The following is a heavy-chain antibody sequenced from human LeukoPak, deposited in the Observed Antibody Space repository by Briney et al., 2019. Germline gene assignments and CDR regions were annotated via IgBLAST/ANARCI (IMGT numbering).Heavy chain of an antibody. CDR2: IKQDGSEK. V-gene: IGHV3-7*01. CDR1: GFTFSSYW. J-gene: IGHJ5*02. CDR3: ARESVVVVAAKAYNWFDP. D-gene: IGHD2-15*01. Sequence: GGSLRLSCAASGFTFSSYWMSWVRQAPGKGLEWVANIKQDGSEKYYVDSVKGRFTISRDNAKNSLYLQMNSLRAEDTAVYYCARESVVVVAAKAYNWFDPWGQGALVTVSS.